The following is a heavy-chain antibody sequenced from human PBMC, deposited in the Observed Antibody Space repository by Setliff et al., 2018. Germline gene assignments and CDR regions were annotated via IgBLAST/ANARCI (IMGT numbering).Heavy chain of an antibody. CDR2: IYYTGST. CDR1: GGSINSGDYF. J-gene: IGHJ4*02. CDR3: ARGRAGHSGH. D-gene: IGHD6-19*01. V-gene: IGHV4-31*03. Sequence: PSETLSLTCTVSGGSINSGDYFWSWFRQLPGKGLEWIGYIYYTGSTHYNPSLKSRLTMSVDTSKNQFSLNLKSVTAADTAVYYCARGRAGHSGHWGQGTLVTVSS.